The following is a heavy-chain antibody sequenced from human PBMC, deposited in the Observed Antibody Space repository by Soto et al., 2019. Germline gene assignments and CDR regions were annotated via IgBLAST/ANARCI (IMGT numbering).Heavy chain of an antibody. D-gene: IGHD6-19*01. Sequence: SETLSLTCTVSGGSISSSSYYWGWIRQPPGKGLEWIGSIYYSGSTYYNPSLKSRVTISVDTSKNQFSLKLSSVTAADTAVYYCARVPAQWPGANYYYYYGMDVWGQGTTVTVSS. J-gene: IGHJ6*02. V-gene: IGHV4-39*01. CDR3: ARVPAQWPGANYYYYYGMDV. CDR2: IYYSGST. CDR1: GGSISSSSYY.